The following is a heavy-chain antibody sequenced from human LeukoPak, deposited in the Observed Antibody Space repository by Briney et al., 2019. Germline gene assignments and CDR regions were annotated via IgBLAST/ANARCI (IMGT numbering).Heavy chain of an antibody. CDR2: FDTEDGET. D-gene: IGHD3-22*01. V-gene: IGHV1-24*01. CDR1: GYTLTVLS. Sequence: GASVKLSCKVSGYTLTVLSMHWVRRTPGKGHEWMGGFDTEDGETIYAQKFQGRVTMTEDTSTDTAYMELSSLRSEDTAVYYCATTAPHSSGYDYEDAFDIWGQGTMVTVSS. J-gene: IGHJ3*02. CDR3: ATTAPHSSGYDYEDAFDI.